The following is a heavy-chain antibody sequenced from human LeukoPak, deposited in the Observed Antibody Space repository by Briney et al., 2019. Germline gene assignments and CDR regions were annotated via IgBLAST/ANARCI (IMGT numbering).Heavy chain of an antibody. V-gene: IGHV3-23*01. D-gene: IGHD6-19*01. CDR2: ISGSGGST. J-gene: IGHJ4*02. CDR1: GFAFSRYS. CDR3: AKPGEQWLVRGFDY. Sequence: PGGSLRLSCAASGFAFSRYSMNWVRQAPGKGLEWVSAISGSGGSTYYPDSVKGRFTISRDNSKNTLYLQMNSLRAEDTAVYYCAKPGEQWLVRGFDYWGQGTLVTVSS.